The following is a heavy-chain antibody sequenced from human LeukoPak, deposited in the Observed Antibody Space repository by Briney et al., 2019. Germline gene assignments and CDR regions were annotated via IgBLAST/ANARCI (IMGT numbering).Heavy chain of an antibody. CDR2: INPNSGGT. CDR3: AKDHTIRSFDS. Sequence: GASVKVSCKASGYTFIGYYMHWVRQAPGQGLEWMGWINPNSGGTNYAQKFQGRVTMTRDRSISTAYMELSRLTSDDTAVYYSAKDHTIRSFDSWGQGTLVTVSS. CDR1: GYTFIGYY. D-gene: IGHD1-14*01. J-gene: IGHJ4*02. V-gene: IGHV1-2*02.